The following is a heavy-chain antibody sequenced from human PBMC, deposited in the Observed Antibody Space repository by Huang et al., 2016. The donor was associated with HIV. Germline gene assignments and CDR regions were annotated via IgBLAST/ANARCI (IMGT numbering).Heavy chain of an antibody. CDR2: VRSKACGGAS. D-gene: IGHD4-17*01. V-gene: IGHV3-49*03. CDR1: GFIFNDFA. J-gene: IGHJ6*03. CDR3: SPSGDDYFYFYMDV. Sequence: QLVESGGDSVQSGRSLRLSCRGSGFIFNDFAINWFRQSLGKGLEWIGFVRSKACGGASKSAPSFKDRVTVSRDEAKNVAFLQMDNLQVDDTAIYYCSPSGDDYFYFYMDVWGNGTTVIVS.